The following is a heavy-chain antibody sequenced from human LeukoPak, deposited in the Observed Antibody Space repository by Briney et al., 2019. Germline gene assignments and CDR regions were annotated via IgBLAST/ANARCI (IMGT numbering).Heavy chain of an antibody. D-gene: IGHD5-12*01. J-gene: IGHJ4*02. Sequence: SETLSLTCPVSGGSISSGSYYWSWIRQPAGKGLEWIGRIYTSGSTNYNPSLKSRVTISVDTSKNQFSLKLSSVTAADTAVYYCARALGYSSSDYFDYWGQGTLVTVSS. CDR1: GGSISSGSYY. CDR2: IYTSGST. CDR3: ARALGYSSSDYFDY. V-gene: IGHV4-61*02.